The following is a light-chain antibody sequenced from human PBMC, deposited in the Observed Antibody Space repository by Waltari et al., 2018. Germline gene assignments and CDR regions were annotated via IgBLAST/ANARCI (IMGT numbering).Light chain of an antibody. J-gene: IGLJ3*02. V-gene: IGLV2-11*01. Sequence: QSALTQPRSVSASPGQSVPIPCPGPSSDLSPYTYASWYQQHPGKAPNLLIHDVTRRPAGVPDRFSGSRSGNTASLTISGLQAEDEADYYCCSYTGGYTWVFGGGTKLTVL. CDR1: SSDLSPYTY. CDR3: CSYTGGYTWV. CDR2: DVT.